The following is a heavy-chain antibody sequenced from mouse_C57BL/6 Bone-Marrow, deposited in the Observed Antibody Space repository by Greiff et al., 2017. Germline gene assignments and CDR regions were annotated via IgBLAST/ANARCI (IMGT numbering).Heavy chain of an antibody. CDR2: ISDGGSYT. D-gene: IGHD1-1*01. V-gene: IGHV5-4*01. CDR3: ARGPYYYGSTPFAY. CDR1: GFTFSSYA. Sequence: EVQRVESGGGLVKPGGSLKLSCAASGFTFSSYAMSWVRQTPDKRLEWVATISDGGSYTYYPDNVKGRFTISRDNAKNNLYLQMSHLKSEDTAMYYCARGPYYYGSTPFAYWGQGTLVTVSA. J-gene: IGHJ3*01.